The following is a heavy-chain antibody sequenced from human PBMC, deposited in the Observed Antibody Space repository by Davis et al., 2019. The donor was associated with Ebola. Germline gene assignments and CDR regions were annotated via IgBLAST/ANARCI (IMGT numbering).Heavy chain of an antibody. CDR1: GGSFSGYY. D-gene: IGHD2-2*01. CDR2: INHSGST. J-gene: IGHJ6*02. Sequence: SETLSLTCAVYGGSFSGYYWSWIRQPPGKGLEWIGEINHSGSTNYNPSLKSRVTISVDTSKNQFSLKLSSVTAAETAVYYCAGLRGHCSSTSCYGMDVWGQGTTVTVSS. CDR3: AGLRGHCSSTSCYGMDV. V-gene: IGHV4-34*01.